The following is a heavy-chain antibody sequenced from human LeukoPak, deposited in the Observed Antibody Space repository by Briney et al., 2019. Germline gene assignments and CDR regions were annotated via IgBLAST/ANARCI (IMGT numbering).Heavy chain of an antibody. CDR1: GYTFTGYY. J-gene: IGHJ4*02. V-gene: IGHV1-2*02. CDR2: INPNSGGT. D-gene: IGHD1-26*01. CDR3: ARLGFSAGVGATQSWFMFLDY. Sequence: GASVKVSCKASGYTFTGYYMHWVRQAPGQGLEWMGWINPNSGGTNYAQKFQGRVTISADKSISTAYLQWSSLKASDTAMYYCARLGFSAGVGATQSWFMFLDYWGQGTLVTVSS.